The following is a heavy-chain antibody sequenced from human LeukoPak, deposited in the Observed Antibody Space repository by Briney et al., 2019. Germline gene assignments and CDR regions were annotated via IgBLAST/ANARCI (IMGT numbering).Heavy chain of an antibody. CDR2: IIPIFGTA. J-gene: IGHJ4*02. Sequence: SVKVSCKASGGTFSSYAISWVRQAPGQGLEWMGGIIPIFGTANYAQKFQGRVTITADESTSTACMELSSLRSEDTAVYYCASRYYDSSGPTHYWGQGTLVTVSS. CDR1: GGTFSSYA. D-gene: IGHD3-22*01. V-gene: IGHV1-69*13. CDR3: ASRYYDSSGPTHY.